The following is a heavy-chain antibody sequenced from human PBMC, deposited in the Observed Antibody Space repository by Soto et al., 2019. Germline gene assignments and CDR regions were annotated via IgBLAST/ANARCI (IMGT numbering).Heavy chain of an antibody. D-gene: IGHD3-16*02. CDR2: IYTSGST. CDR3: ARSATYYDYVWGSYRTQPPDY. CDR1: GGSISSYY. V-gene: IGHV4-4*07. J-gene: IGHJ4*02. Sequence: SETLSLTCTVSGGSISSYYWSWIRQPAGKGLEWIGRIYTSGSTNYNPSLKSRVTMSVDTSKNQFSLKLSPVTAADTAVYYCARSATYYDYVWGSYRTQPPDYWGQGTLVTVSS.